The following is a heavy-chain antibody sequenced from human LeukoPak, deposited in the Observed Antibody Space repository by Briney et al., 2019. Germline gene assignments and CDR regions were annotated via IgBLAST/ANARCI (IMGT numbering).Heavy chain of an antibody. CDR1: GFTFSSYG. V-gene: IGHV3-30*18. CDR2: ISYDGSNK. CDR3: AKASFPGIAAAGLFDY. D-gene: IGHD6-13*01. Sequence: GGSLRLSCAASGFTFSSYGMHWVRQAPGKGLEWVAVISYDGSNKYYADSVKGRFTISRDNSKNTLYLQMNSLRAEDTAVYYCAKASFPGIAAAGLFDYWGQGTLVTVSS. J-gene: IGHJ4*02.